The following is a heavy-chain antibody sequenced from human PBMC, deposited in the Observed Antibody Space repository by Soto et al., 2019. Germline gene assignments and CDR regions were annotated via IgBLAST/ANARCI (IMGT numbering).Heavy chain of an antibody. CDR1: GFSFSSYV. V-gene: IGHV3-30*03. Sequence: GGSLRLSCAASGFSFSSYVMEWVRLSPGKGLEWVAATTYDGGIKHYVDSVKGRFTISRDNSKNTLYLQMNSLRVEDTATYYCAGALENPYFYYGLNVRGQGTTVPVSS. CDR3: AGALENPYFYYGLNV. CDR2: TTYDGGIK. J-gene: IGHJ6*02. D-gene: IGHD1-1*01.